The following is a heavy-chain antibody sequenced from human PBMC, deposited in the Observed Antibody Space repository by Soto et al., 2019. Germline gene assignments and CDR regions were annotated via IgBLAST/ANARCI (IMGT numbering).Heavy chain of an antibody. CDR2: IYYSGNT. CDR3: ARGRTAATEFAP. Sequence: LSLTCTVSGGSISSYYWSWIRQPPGKGLEWTGYIYYSGNTYYNPSLKSRVTISVDTSKNQFSLKLSSGTAADTAVYYCARGRTAATEFAPWGRGTLVTVSS. CDR1: GGSISSYY. V-gene: IGHV4-59*04. J-gene: IGHJ5*02. D-gene: IGHD6-13*01.